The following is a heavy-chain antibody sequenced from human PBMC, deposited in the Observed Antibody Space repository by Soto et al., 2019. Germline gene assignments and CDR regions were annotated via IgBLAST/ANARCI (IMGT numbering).Heavy chain of an antibody. V-gene: IGHV3-21*06. D-gene: IGHD6-6*01. CDR1: GFTFVDYT. CDR3: ARGKQLGFDP. CDR2: ISGRSSYI. J-gene: IGHJ5*02. Sequence: EVQLVQSGGGLVKPGGSLRLSCTASGFTFVDYTMNWVRQAPGKGLEWVSSISGRSSYIHYADSVQGRFTISRDNAKNSVFLQMNGLRAEDTAVYYCARGKQLGFDPWGQGTVVTVSS.